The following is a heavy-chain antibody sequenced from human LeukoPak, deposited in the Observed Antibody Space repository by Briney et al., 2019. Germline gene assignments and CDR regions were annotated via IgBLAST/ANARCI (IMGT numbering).Heavy chain of an antibody. V-gene: IGHV4-39*01. D-gene: IGHD3-22*01. CDR1: GGSISSSSYY. CDR3: ARSGRDPVYGLYYDSSGYYYVFDY. CDR2: VYYSGST. Sequence: PSETLSLTCTVSGGSISSSSYYWGWLRQPPGKGLEWIGSVYYSGSTYYNPSLKSRVTISVDTSKNQFSLKLSSVTAADTAVYYCARSGRDPVYGLYYDSSGYYYVFDYWGQGTLVTVSS. J-gene: IGHJ4*02.